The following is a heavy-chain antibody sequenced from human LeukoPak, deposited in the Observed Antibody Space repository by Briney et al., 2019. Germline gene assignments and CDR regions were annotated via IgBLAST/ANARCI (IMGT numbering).Heavy chain of an antibody. CDR2: MQTSGRI. CDR3: ARGHSDSWSVFDY. Sequence: PSETLSLTCTVSGGSITSYHWSWVRQPAGKGLAWIGRMQTSGRIDYNLSLKSRLTMSVDRSKNQLSLKLTSVSAADTAVYYCARGHSDSWSVFDYWGQGTLVTISS. V-gene: IGHV4-4*07. D-gene: IGHD6-13*01. CDR1: GGSITSYH. J-gene: IGHJ4*02.